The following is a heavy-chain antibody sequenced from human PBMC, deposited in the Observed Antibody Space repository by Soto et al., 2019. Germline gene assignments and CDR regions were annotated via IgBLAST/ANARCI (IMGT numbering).Heavy chain of an antibody. CDR1: GFTFDDYA. Sequence: EVLLVESGGGLVQPGRSLRLSCAASGFTFDDYAMHWVRQAPGKGLEWVSGISWNSGSIGYADSVKGRFTISRDNAKNSLYLQMNSLRAEDTALYYCAKSTRNYSMSYYYYYYMDVWGKGTTVTVSS. CDR2: ISWNSGSI. V-gene: IGHV3-9*01. J-gene: IGHJ6*03. D-gene: IGHD4-4*01. CDR3: AKSTRNYSMSYYYYYYMDV.